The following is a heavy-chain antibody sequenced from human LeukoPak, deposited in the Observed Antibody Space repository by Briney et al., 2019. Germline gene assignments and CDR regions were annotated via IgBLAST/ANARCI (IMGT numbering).Heavy chain of an antibody. CDR3: ANRPATGNGY. CDR1: GFTFSTYV. CDR2: ISYDGSYK. D-gene: IGHD6-13*01. Sequence: PGGSLRLSCAASGFTFSTYVMHWVRQAPGKGLEWVAVISYDGSYKYADSVKGRFTISRDNSKNTLYLQMNSLRAEDTAVYYCANRPATGNGYWGQGTLVTVSS. V-gene: IGHV3-30*18. J-gene: IGHJ4*02.